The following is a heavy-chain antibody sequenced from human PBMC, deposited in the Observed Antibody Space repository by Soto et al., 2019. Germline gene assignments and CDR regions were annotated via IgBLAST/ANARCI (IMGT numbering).Heavy chain of an antibody. D-gene: IGHD3-10*01. Sequence: LRLSCAASGFTFSDYAMSWVRQAPGKGLEWVSGIDYSGGRAYYADSLKGRLTISRDNSKNILYLQLNSLRVEDTAVYYCAKKPTSGSYFDYWGQGTLVTVSS. CDR2: IDYSGGRA. V-gene: IGHV3-23*01. CDR1: GFTFSDYA. J-gene: IGHJ4*02. CDR3: AKKPTSGSYFDY.